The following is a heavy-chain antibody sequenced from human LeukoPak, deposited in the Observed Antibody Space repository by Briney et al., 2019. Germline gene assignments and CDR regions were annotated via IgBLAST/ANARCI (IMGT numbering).Heavy chain of an antibody. V-gene: IGHV3-21*01. J-gene: IGHJ6*03. Sequence: GGSLRLSCAASGFTFSSYSMNWVRQAPGKGLEWVSSISSSSSYIYYADSVKGRFTISRDNAKNSLYLQMNSLRAEDTAVYYCARYPGDTAMVPFYYYYMDVWGKGTTVTVSS. CDR3: ARYPGDTAMVPFYYYYMDV. CDR1: GFTFSSYS. D-gene: IGHD5-18*01. CDR2: ISSSSSYI.